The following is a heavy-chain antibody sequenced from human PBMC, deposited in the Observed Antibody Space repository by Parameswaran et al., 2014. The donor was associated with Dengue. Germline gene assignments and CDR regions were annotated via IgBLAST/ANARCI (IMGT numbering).Heavy chain of an antibody. Sequence: SETLSLTCTVSGGSISSSNYYWGWIRQPPGKGLEWIGSIYYSGSTYYNPSLKSRVTISVDTSKNQFSLKLSSVTAADTAVYYCGTDYGDYWGWWFDPWGQGTLVTVSS. CDR1: GGSISSSNYY. D-gene: IGHD4-17*01. CDR2: IYYSGST. V-gene: IGHV4-39*01. J-gene: IGHJ5*02. CDR3: GTDYGDYWGWWFDP.